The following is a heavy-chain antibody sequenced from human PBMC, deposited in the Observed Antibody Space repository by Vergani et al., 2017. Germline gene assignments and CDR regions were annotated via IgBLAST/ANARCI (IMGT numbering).Heavy chain of an antibody. Sequence: VHLVESGGGVVQPGRSLRLSCVVSGFTFSSYWRHWVRQAPGKGLVWVSRINSDGSSTSYADSVNGRFTISRDNAKNTLYLQMNSLRAEDTAVYYCVRGLLQCSSTSCYYYWGQGTLVTVSS. CDR2: INSDGSST. D-gene: IGHD2-2*01. CDR1: GFTFSSYW. CDR3: VRGLLQCSSTSCYYY. V-gene: IGHV3-74*02. J-gene: IGHJ4*02.